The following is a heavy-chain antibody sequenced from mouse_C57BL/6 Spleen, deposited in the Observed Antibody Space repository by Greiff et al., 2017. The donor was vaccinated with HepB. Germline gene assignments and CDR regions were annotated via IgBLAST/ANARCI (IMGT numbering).Heavy chain of an antibody. V-gene: IGHV1-52*01. J-gene: IGHJ2*01. Sequence: QVQLQQSGAELVRPGSSVKLSCKASGYTFTSYWMHWVKQRPIQGLEWIGNIDPSDSETHYNQKFKDKATFTVDKSSSTAYMQLISLTSEDSAVYYCAREALLDYWGQGTTLTVSS. CDR3: AREALLDY. CDR1: GYTFTSYW. CDR2: IDPSDSET.